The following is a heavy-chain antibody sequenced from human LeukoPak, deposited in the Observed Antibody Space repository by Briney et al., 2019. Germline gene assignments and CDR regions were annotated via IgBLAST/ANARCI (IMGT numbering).Heavy chain of an antibody. CDR1: GGSISSYY. J-gene: IGHJ6*03. V-gene: IGHV4-59*08. CDR3: ARQRKYYGSGSLTHYYYYYYMDV. Sequence: PSETLSLTCTVSGGSISSYYWSWIRQPPGKGLEWIGYIYYSGSTNYNPSLKSRVTISVDTSKNQFSLKLSSVTAADTAVYYCARQRKYYGSGSLTHYYYYYYMDVWGKGTTVTISS. D-gene: IGHD3-10*01. CDR2: IYYSGST.